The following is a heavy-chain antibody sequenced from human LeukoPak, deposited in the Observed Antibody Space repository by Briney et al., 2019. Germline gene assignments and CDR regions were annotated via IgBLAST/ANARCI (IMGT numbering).Heavy chain of an antibody. Sequence: SETLSLTCTVSGGSISSYYWSWIRQPPGKGLEWIGYIYYSGSTNYNPSLKSRVTISVDTSKNQFSLKLSFVTAADTAVYYCARQAPTMDRGVVFDYWGQGTLVTVSS. CDR2: IYYSGST. CDR3: ARQAPTMDRGVVFDY. CDR1: GGSISSYY. J-gene: IGHJ4*02. V-gene: IGHV4-59*01. D-gene: IGHD3-10*01.